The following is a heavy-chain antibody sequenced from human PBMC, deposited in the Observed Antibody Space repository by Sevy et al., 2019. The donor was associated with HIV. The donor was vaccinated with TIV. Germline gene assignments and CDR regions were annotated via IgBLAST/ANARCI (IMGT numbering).Heavy chain of an antibody. J-gene: IGHJ4*02. CDR3: AKDIGATGIAVVAN. Sequence: GGSLRLSCAASGFTFDDFAMHWVRQVPGKGLEWVSGLNWDSGSVAYADSVKGRFTISRDNAKNAPFLQMNSLRAEDTALYYCAKDIGATGIAVVANWGQGIQVTVSS. CDR1: GFTFDDFA. V-gene: IGHV3-9*01. CDR2: LNWDSGSV. D-gene: IGHD6-19*01.